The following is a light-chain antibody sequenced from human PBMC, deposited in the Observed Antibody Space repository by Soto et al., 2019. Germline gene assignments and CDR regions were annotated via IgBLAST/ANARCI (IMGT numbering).Light chain of an antibody. J-gene: IGLJ3*02. CDR3: QSYDSSLSDWV. CDR2: ANS. Sequence: QAVVTQPPSVSGAPGQRVTISCTGSSSNIGAIYDVHWYQHLPGTAPKLLIYANSNRPSGVPDRFSGSKSGTSASLAITGLQAEDEADYYCQSYDSSLSDWVFGGGTKLTVL. CDR1: SSNIGAIYD. V-gene: IGLV1-40*01.